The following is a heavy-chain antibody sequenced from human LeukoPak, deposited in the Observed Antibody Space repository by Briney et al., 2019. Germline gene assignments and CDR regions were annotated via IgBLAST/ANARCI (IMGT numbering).Heavy chain of an antibody. CDR1: GFTFSSYG. V-gene: IGHV3-33*01. CDR3: ARGLLRFLEWSDSPYFDY. Sequence: GGSLRLSCAASGFTFSSYGMHWVRQAPGKGLEWVAVIWYDGSNKYYADSVKGRFTISRDNSKNTLYLQMNSLRAEETAVYYCARGLLRFLEWSDSPYFDYWGQGNLVTVSS. CDR2: IWYDGSNK. D-gene: IGHD3-3*01. J-gene: IGHJ4*02.